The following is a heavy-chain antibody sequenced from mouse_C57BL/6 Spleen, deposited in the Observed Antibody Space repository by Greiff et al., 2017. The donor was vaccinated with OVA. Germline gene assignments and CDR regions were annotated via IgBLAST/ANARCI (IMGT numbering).Heavy chain of an antibody. Sequence: QVQLQQPGAELVKPGASVKMSCKASGYTFTSYWITWVKQRPGQGLEWIGDIYPGSGSTNYNEKFKSKATLTVDTSSSTAYMQLSSLTSEDSAVYYCAREDDGDYALDYWGQGTTLTVSS. V-gene: IGHV1-55*01. CDR2: IYPGSGST. J-gene: IGHJ2*01. CDR1: GYTFTSYW. CDR3: AREDDGDYALDY. D-gene: IGHD2-3*01.